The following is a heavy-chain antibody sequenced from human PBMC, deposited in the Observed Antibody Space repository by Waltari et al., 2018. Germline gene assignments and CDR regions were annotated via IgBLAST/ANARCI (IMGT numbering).Heavy chain of an antibody. CDR2: IYHDGTT. V-gene: IGHV4-38-2*01. CDR3: TRQVLGYCTSAACRRLES. J-gene: IGHJ4*02. CDR1: GYFINTGFY. Sequence: QVQLQESGPGLVKPSETLSLTCDVSGYFINTGFYWGCLRQPPGKGLEWVGTIYHDGTTFYSPSLNSRVTMSMDMSKNQISLELKSVTAADTAVYYCTRQVLGYCTSAACRRLESWGQGTLVTVSS. D-gene: IGHD2-2*03.